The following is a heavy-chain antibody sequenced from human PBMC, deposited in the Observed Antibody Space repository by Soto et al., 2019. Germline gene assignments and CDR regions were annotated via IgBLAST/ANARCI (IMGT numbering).Heavy chain of an antibody. D-gene: IGHD1-1*01. J-gene: IGHJ4*02. CDR2: ISAHNGNT. CDR3: ARGRYGDY. CDR1: GYTFTSYG. V-gene: IGHV1-18*01. Sequence: QVHLVQSGAAVKKPGASVKVSCKASGYTFTSYGITWVRQAPGQGLEWMGWISAHNGNTDYAQKLQGRVIVTRDTSPSTAYMELRSLRSDDTAVYYCARGRYGDYWGQGALVTVSS.